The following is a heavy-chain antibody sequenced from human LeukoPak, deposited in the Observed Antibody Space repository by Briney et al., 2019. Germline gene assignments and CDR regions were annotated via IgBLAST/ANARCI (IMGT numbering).Heavy chain of an antibody. Sequence: PSETLSLTCTVSGGSISSGGYYWSWIRQHPGKGLEWIGYIYYSGSTYYNPSLKSRVTISVDTSKNQFSLKLSSVTAADTAVYYCARVVVVPAARPQCYYCGMDVWGQGTTVTVSS. J-gene: IGHJ6*02. V-gene: IGHV4-31*03. D-gene: IGHD2-2*01. CDR2: IYYSGST. CDR1: GGSISSGGYY. CDR3: ARVVVVPAARPQCYYCGMDV.